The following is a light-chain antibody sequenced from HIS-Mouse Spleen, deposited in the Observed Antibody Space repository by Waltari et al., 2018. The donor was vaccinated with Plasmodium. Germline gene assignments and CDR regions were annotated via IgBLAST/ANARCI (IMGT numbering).Light chain of an antibody. CDR3: MQALQAPRYT. J-gene: IGKJ2*01. Sequence: QSPLSLPVTPGEPASISCRSSQSLWHSNGYNYLDWYLQKPGQSPQLLIYLGCNRASGVADRFSVSESGTDYTLKISRVEADDVGVCDCMQALQAPRYTFDQRTKLEIK. CDR2: LGC. V-gene: IGKV2-28*01. CDR1: QSLWHSNGYNY.